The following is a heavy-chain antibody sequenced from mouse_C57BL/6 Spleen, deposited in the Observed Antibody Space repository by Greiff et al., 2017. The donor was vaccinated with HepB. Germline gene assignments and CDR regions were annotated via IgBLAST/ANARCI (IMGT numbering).Heavy chain of an antibody. V-gene: IGHV5-6*01. D-gene: IGHD4-1*01. CDR3: ARLTGTAYYFDY. CDR2: ISSGGSYT. Sequence: EVQLQQSGGDLVKPGGSLKLSCAASGFTFSSYGMSWVRQTPDKRLEWVATISSGGSYTYYPDSVKRRFTISRDNAKNTLYLQMSSLKSEDTAMYYCARLTGTAYYFDYWGQGTTRTVS. J-gene: IGHJ2*01. CDR1: GFTFSSYG.